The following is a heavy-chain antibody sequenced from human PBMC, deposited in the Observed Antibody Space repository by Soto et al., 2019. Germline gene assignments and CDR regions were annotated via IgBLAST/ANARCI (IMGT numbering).Heavy chain of an antibody. Sequence: SETLSLTCTVSGGSISSSSYYWGWIRQPPGKGLEWIGSIYYSGSTYYNPSLKSRVTISVDTSKNQFSLKLSSVTAADTAVYYCASTYDILTGYYKVSNWFDPWGQGTLVTVSS. V-gene: IGHV4-39*01. CDR3: ASTYDILTGYYKVSNWFDP. J-gene: IGHJ5*02. D-gene: IGHD3-9*01. CDR2: IYYSGST. CDR1: GGSISSSSYY.